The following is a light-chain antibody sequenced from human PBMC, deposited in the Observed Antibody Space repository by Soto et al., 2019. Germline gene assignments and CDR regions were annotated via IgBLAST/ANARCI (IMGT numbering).Light chain of an antibody. CDR1: SSDVGSYNL. V-gene: IGLV2-23*01. CDR2: EGS. J-gene: IGLJ3*02. CDR3: CSYAGSSTWV. Sequence: QSALTRPASVSGSPGQSITISCTGTSSDVGSYNLVSWYQQHPGKAPKLMIYEGSKRPSGVSNRFSGSKSGNTASLTISGLQAEDGADYYCCSYAGSSTWVFGGGTKLTVL.